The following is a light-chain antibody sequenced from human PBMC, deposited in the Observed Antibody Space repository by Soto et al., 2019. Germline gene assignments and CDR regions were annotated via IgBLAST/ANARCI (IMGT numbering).Light chain of an antibody. J-gene: IGKJ1*01. CDR1: QSVGGSS. CDR3: QQYQNSPRT. CDR2: DTS. V-gene: IGKV3-20*01. Sequence: ETVLTQSPGTLSLSPGERATVSCRASQSVGGSSLAWYQQRPGQAPSLLIYDTSKRATGIPDRFSGSGSGTDFTITISRLEPEDFAVYYCQQYQNSPRTFGQGTKVEIK.